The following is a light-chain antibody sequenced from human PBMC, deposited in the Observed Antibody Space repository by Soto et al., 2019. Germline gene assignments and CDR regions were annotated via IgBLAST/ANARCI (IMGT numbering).Light chain of an antibody. CDR2: GAS. V-gene: IGKV3-20*01. CDR1: QSVSSSY. CDR3: QQYGSSPGT. Sequence: EIVLTQSPGTLSLSPGERATLSCRASQSVSSSYLAWYQQKPGQAPRLLIYGASSRATGIPGRFSGSGSGTDFTITISRLEPEDFAVYYCQQYGSSPGTFGQGTKVEIK. J-gene: IGKJ1*01.